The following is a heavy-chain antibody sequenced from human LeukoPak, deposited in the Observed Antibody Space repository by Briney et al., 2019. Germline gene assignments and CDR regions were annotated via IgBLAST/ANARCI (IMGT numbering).Heavy chain of an antibody. Sequence: ASVKVSCKASGYTFTSYGISWVRQAPGQGLECMGWISAYNGNTNYAQKLQGRVTMTTDTSTSTAYMELRSLRSDDTAVYYCPGHYDFWSGYYALDYWGQGTLVTVSS. CDR2: ISAYNGNT. J-gene: IGHJ4*02. V-gene: IGHV1-18*01. CDR3: PGHYDFWSGYYALDY. CDR1: GYTFTSYG. D-gene: IGHD3-3*01.